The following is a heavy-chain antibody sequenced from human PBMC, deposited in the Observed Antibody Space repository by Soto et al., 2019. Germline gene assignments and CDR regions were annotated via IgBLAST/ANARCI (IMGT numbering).Heavy chain of an antibody. CDR1: GFTFSSYA. CDR3: VNPRGGYCSGGSCYVIDY. CDR2: ISGTGGST. D-gene: IGHD2-15*01. J-gene: IGHJ4*02. Sequence: EVQLLESGGGLVQPGGSLRLSCAASGFTFSSYAMNWVRQAPGKGLEWVSGISGTGGSTSYAESVKGRFTISRDNSKNTLYLQIDSLRAEDTAVYYCVNPRGGYCSGGSCYVIDYWGQGTLVTVSS. V-gene: IGHV3-23*01.